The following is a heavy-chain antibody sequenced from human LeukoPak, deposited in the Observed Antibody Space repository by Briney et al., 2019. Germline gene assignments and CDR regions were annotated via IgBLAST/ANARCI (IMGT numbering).Heavy chain of an antibody. D-gene: IGHD3-22*01. CDR3: ASSGYYLAHFDY. CDR2: IYYSGST. V-gene: IGHV4-59*01. CDR1: GGSISSYY. Sequence: PSETLSLTCTVSGGSISSYYWSRIRQPPGKGLEWIGYIYYSGSTNYNPSLKSRVTISVDTSKNQFSLKLSSVTAADTAVYYCASSGYYLAHFDYWGQGTLVTVSS. J-gene: IGHJ4*02.